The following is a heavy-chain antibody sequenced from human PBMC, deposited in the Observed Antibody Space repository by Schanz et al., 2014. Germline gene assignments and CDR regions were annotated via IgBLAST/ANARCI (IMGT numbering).Heavy chain of an antibody. J-gene: IGHJ4*02. V-gene: IGHV3-23*01. CDR3: ARGLIAAAGGAFDY. D-gene: IGHD6-13*01. CDR2: INTGVNT. CDR1: GFTFGDYA. Sequence: EVQLLESGGGWVQPGGSLRLSCAASGFTFGDYAMTWVRQAPGKGLEWVSAINTGVNTYYADSVRGRFTMSRDNSKNTLYLQMNSLRAEDTAVYYCARGLIAAAGGAFDYWGQGTLVAVSA.